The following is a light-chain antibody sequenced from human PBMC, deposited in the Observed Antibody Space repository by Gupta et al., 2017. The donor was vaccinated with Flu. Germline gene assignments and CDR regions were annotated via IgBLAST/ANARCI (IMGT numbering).Light chain of an antibody. CDR2: GAS. V-gene: IGKV4-1*01. J-gene: IGKJ1*01. Sequence: DIVMTQSPDSLAVSLGERAPLNCKSSQSILYSSNNKNYLAWYLQRPGQPPKLLIYGASTRESGVPDRFSGSGSGTDFTLTINSLQAEDVAVYYCQQYYSTPQTFGQGTKVEIK. CDR1: QSILYSSNNKNY. CDR3: QQYYSTPQT.